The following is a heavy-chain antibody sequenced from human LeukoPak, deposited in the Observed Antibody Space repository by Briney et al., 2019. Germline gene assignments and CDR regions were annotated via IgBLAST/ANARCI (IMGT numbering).Heavy chain of an antibody. V-gene: IGHV1-46*01. Sequence: ASVKVSCKASGYTFTDYYMHWVRQAAGQGLEWMGWINPNSGGTSYAQKFQGRVTMTRDTSTSTVYMELSSLRSEDTAVYYCARVGEYYYDSSGYSSFDIWGQGTMVTVSS. J-gene: IGHJ3*02. D-gene: IGHD3-22*01. CDR1: GYTFTDYY. CDR3: ARVGEYYYDSSGYSSFDI. CDR2: INPNSGGT.